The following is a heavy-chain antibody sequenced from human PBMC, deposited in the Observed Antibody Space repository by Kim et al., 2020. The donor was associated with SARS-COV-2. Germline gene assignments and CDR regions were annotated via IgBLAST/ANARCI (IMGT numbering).Heavy chain of an antibody. D-gene: IGHD2-2*01. CDR2: INHSGST. CDR1: GGSFSGYY. CDR3: ARGSWRVPAAYNWFDP. J-gene: IGHJ5*02. Sequence: ETLSLTCAVYGGSFSGYYWSWIRQPPGKGLEWIGEINHSGSTNYNPSLKSRVTISVDTSKNQFSLKLSSVTAADTAVYYCARGSWRVPAAYNWFDPWGQGTLVTVSS. V-gene: IGHV4-34*01.